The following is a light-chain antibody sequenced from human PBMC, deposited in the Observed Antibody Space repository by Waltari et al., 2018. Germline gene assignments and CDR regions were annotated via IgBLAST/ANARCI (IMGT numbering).Light chain of an antibody. J-gene: IGLJ2*01. CDR1: VLAAKY. CDR2: KDT. CDR3: HAAADNNWF. V-gene: IGLV3-27*01. Sequence: DLAQPFSVSVSPGQTATITCSGAVLAAKYVRWFQQRPGQAPTLILYKDTERPSGIPERFSGSSSGSTVTLTIRGALLEDEADYHCHAAADNNWFFGGGTKLTVL.